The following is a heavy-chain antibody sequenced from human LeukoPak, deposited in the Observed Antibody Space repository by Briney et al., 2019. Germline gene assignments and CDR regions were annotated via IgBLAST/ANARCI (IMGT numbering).Heavy chain of an antibody. CDR3: ARERSRTRQRLVMSLRGAFDI. CDR1: GGSVSSSSSY. Sequence: SETLSLTCTVSGGSVSSSSSYWGWIRQPPGKGLEWIGEINHSGSTNYNPSLKGRVTISVDTSKNQFSLKLSSVTAADTAVYYCARERSRTRQRLVMSLRGAFDIWGQGTMVTVSS. J-gene: IGHJ3*02. V-gene: IGHV4-39*07. CDR2: INHSGST. D-gene: IGHD6-13*01.